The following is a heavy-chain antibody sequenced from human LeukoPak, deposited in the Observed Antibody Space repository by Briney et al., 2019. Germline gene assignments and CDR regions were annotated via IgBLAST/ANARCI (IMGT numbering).Heavy chain of an antibody. CDR2: IYYSKNT. J-gene: IGHJ4*02. Sequence: PSETLSLTCTVSGVSISSSSAYWGWIRQPPGKGLEWIGSIYYSKNTYYNPSLKSRVTISIDTSKNQFSLKLRSVTAADTAVYYCARPIDCSATTCSSPFDYWGQGSLVTVSA. CDR3: ARPIDCSATTCSSPFDY. CDR1: GVSISSSSAY. V-gene: IGHV4-39*07. D-gene: IGHD2-2*01.